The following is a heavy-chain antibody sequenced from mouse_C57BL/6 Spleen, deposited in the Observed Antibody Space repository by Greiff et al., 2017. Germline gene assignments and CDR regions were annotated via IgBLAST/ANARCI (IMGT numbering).Heavy chain of an antibody. D-gene: IGHD3-3*01. Sequence: VQLQQSGAELVRPGASVKLSCTASGFTFTDYYIHWVKQRPGQGLEWIARIYPGSGNTYYNEKFKGKATLTAEKSSSTAYMQLSSLTSEDSAVYFCACGTRVYARDYWGQGTSVTVSS. CDR1: GFTFTDYY. J-gene: IGHJ4*01. V-gene: IGHV1-76*01. CDR3: ACGTRVYARDY. CDR2: IYPGSGNT.